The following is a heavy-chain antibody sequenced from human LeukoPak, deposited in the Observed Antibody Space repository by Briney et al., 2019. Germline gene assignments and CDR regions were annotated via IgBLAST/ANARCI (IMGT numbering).Heavy chain of an antibody. J-gene: IGHJ4*02. Sequence: SETLSLTRTVSGGSISTYYWSWIRQPPGKGLEWIGYIFYSGSTNCNPSLKSRVTMSVDTSRNQFSLKLSSVTAADTAVYYCARDGTGYSSSFDYWGQGTLVTVSS. CDR1: GGSISTYY. D-gene: IGHD6-19*01. CDR3: ARDGTGYSSSFDY. V-gene: IGHV4-59*12. CDR2: IFYSGST.